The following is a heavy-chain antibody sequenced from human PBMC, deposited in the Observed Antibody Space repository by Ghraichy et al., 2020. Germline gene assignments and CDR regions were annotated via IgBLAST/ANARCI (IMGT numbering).Heavy chain of an antibody. D-gene: IGHD4-23*01. J-gene: IGHJ6*02. CDR1: GGTFSSYT. CDR3: ARDPDYGGYYYYYGMDV. Sequence: SVKVSCKASGGTFSSYTISWVRQAPGQGLEWMGRIIPILGIANYAQKFQGRVTITADKSTSTAYMELSSLRSEDTAVYYCARDPDYGGYYYYYGMDVWGQGTTVTVSS. CDR2: IIPILGIA. V-gene: IGHV1-69*04.